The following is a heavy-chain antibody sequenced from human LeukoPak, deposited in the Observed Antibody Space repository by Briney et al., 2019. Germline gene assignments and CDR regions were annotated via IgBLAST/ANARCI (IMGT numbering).Heavy chain of an antibody. V-gene: IGHV4-34*01. Sequence: NPSETLSLTCAVYGGSFSGYYWSWIRQPPGKGLEWIGEINHSGSTNYNPSLKSRVTISVDTSKNQFSLKLSSVTAADTAVYYCARPVSGSSDWYYNYWGQGTLVTVSS. J-gene: IGHJ4*02. CDR1: GGSFSGYY. CDR2: INHSGST. CDR3: ARPVSGSSDWYYNY. D-gene: IGHD6-19*01.